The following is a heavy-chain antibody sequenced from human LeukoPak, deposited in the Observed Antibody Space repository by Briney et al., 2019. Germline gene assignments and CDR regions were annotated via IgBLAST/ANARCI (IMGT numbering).Heavy chain of an antibody. D-gene: IGHD3-10*01. CDR3: ARGGKVMITEVRGALVSRDGFDI. J-gene: IGHJ3*02. V-gene: IGHV3-23*01. CDR2: IGTIPGIT. CDR1: GFTFSSYA. Sequence: TGGSLRLSCAASGFTFSSYAMSWVRQAPGKGLEWVSVIGTIPGITYYTESVKGRFTISRDNSKNTLYLQMNSLRAEDTAVYYCARGGKVMITEVRGALVSRDGFDIWGQGTMVTVSS.